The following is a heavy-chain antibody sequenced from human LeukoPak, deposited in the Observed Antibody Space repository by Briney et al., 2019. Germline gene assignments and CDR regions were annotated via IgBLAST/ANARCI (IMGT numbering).Heavy chain of an antibody. V-gene: IGHV1-18*01. D-gene: IGHD5-24*01. CDR3: ARDNSVRDEAWWFNP. CDR1: GYTFTSYA. J-gene: IGHJ5*02. Sequence: GASVKVSCKASGYTFTSYAITWVRQAPGQGLEWMGWISSYNGNTNYAQKLQGRVTMTTETSTSTAYMELRSLRSDDTAVYYCARDNSVRDEAWWFNPWGQGTLVTVSS. CDR2: ISSYNGNT.